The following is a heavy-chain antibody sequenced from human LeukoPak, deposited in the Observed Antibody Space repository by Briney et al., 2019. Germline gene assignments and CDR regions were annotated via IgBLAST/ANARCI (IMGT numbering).Heavy chain of an antibody. CDR1: GGTFSSYA. CDR2: IIPIFGTA. J-gene: IGHJ4*02. Sequence: ASVKVSCKASGGTFSSYAISWVRQAPGQGLEWMGGIIPIFGTANYAQKFQGRVTITADESTSTAYMELSSLRSEDTAVYYCATESVWDTPREPLGYWGQGTLVTVSS. V-gene: IGHV1-69*13. CDR3: ATESVWDTPREPLGY. D-gene: IGHD3-16*01.